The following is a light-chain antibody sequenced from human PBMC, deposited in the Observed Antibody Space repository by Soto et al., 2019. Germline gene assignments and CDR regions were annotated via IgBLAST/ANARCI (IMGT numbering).Light chain of an antibody. CDR2: GAS. CDR1: QSVSSN. Sequence: EIVMRQSPATLSVSPGERATLSCRASQSVSSNLAWYQQKPGQAPRLLIYGASTRATGIPARFSGSGSGTEFTLTISRLLSEYFAVYYCQQYNNLPRTFGQGTKFDIK. J-gene: IGKJ1*01. CDR3: QQYNNLPRT. V-gene: IGKV3-15*01.